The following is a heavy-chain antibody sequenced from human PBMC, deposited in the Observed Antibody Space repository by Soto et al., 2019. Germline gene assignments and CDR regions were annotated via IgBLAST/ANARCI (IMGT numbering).Heavy chain of an antibody. CDR2: ISSNGGTT. CDR1: GFTFSSYD. J-gene: IGHJ4*02. D-gene: IGHD1-7*01. CDR3: VRRVSGNYDY. Sequence: EVQLAESGGGMVQPGGSLRLSCVASGFTFSSYDMHWVRQAPGKGLEYVSSISSNGGTTYYGNSVKGRFTISRDNSKNTLYLQMCSLRAEDMAVYYCVRRVSGNYDYWGLGTLVTVSS. V-gene: IGHV3-64*01.